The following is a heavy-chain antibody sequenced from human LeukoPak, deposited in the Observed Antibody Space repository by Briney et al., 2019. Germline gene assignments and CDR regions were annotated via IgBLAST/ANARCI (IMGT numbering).Heavy chain of an antibody. CDR2: INPSGGST. J-gene: IGHJ4*02. D-gene: IGHD3-9*01. Sequence: ASVKVSCKASGYTFTNYYMHWVRQAPGQGLEWMGIINPSGGSTSYAQKFQGRLTMTRDTSTSTVYMELSSLRSQDTAVYYCARRSLRYSFDYWGQGTLVTVAS. CDR1: GYTFTNYY. CDR3: ARRSLRYSFDY. V-gene: IGHV1-46*01.